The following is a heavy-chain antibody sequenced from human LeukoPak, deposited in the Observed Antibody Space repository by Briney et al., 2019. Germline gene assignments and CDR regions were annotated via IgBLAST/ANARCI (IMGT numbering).Heavy chain of an antibody. J-gene: IGHJ6*02. V-gene: IGHV3-21*01. CDR2: ISSSGDYI. CDR3: ARGWYFGPGTYYYYYGMDV. D-gene: IGHD3-10*01. CDR1: GFTVSSYR. Sequence: GGSLRLSCAASGFTVSSYRMDWVRQAPGRGLEWVSSISSSGDYIYHADSVKGRFTISRDNAKNSLYLQMKSLRAEDTAVYYCARGWYFGPGTYYYYYGMDVWGQGTTVTVSS.